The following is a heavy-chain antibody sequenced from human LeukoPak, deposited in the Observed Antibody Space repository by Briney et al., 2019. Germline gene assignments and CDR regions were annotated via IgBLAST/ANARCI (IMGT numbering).Heavy chain of an antibody. D-gene: IGHD6-13*01. CDR1: GFTFSSYA. J-gene: IGHJ4*02. V-gene: IGHV3-23*01. CDR3: AHSPDTGYSSSWYFDY. CDR2: ISGSGGST. Sequence: GSLRLSCAASGFTFSSYAMSWVRQAPGKGLEWVSAISGSGGSTYYADSVKGRFTISRDNSKNTLYLQMNSLRAEDTAVYYCAHSPDTGYSSSWYFDYWGQGTLVTVSS.